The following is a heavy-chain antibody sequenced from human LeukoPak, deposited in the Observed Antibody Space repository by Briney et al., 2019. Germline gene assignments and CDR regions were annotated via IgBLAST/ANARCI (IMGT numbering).Heavy chain of an antibody. CDR1: GYTFTIDY. Sequence: ASVKVSCKASGYTFTIDYMHSGPQAPGQGLDWMGIINPSGGSTSYAQKFQGRVTMTRDMSTSTDYMELSSLRSEDTAVYYCARDNSVEDTAWWFDPWGQGTLVTVSS. CDR3: ARDNSVEDTAWWFDP. V-gene: IGHV1-46*01. CDR2: INPSGGST. J-gene: IGHJ5*02. D-gene: IGHD4-23*01.